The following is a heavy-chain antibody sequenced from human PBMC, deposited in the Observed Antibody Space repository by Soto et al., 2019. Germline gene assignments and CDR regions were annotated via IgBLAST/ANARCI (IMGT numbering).Heavy chain of an antibody. J-gene: IGHJ4*02. V-gene: IGHV3-53*01. CDR2: LYTGTDT. D-gene: IGHD3-16*02. Sequence: SGGSLSLSCAASGFTVSSSYLTWVRQAPGKGLEWVAILYTGTDTVYADSVKGRFTISRDSSKNTLYLQMHSLRAEDTAMYFCARSRYTGTSSGRFLAYWGKGSLAPSPQ. CDR1: GFTVSSSY. CDR3: ARSRYTGTSSGRFLAY.